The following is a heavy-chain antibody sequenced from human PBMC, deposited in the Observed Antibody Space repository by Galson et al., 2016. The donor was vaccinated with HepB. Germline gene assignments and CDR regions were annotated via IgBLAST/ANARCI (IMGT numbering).Heavy chain of an antibody. CDR3: ARATDSSWQRFDD. CDR2: ISNDGNIK. J-gene: IGHJ4*02. D-gene: IGHD6-13*01. CDR1: GFTFSTYA. Sequence: SLRLSCAGSGFTFSTYAMHWVRQAPGKGPQWVTVISNDGNIKTYADSVKGRFTISRENSRNTVFLQMNSLGPEDTAVYYCARATDSSWQRFDDWGQGTLVNVSS. V-gene: IGHV3-30*01.